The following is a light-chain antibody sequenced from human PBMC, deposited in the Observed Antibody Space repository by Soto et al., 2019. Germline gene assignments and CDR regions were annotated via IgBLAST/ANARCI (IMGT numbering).Light chain of an antibody. CDR3: ATWDDSLNAWV. V-gene: IGLV1-44*01. Sequence: QSVLTQPPSASGTPGQTVTISCSGHRSNIGRNYVFWYQQLPGTAPKLLIYSNNQRPSGVPDRFSGSKSGTSASLAISGLQSEDEADYYCATWDDSLNAWVFGGGTKLTVL. CDR2: SNN. J-gene: IGLJ3*02. CDR1: RSNIGRNY.